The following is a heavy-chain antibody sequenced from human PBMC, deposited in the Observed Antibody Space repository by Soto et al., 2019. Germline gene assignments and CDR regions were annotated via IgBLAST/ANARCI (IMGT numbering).Heavy chain of an antibody. CDR1: GYTFTSYG. V-gene: IGHV1-18*01. J-gene: IGHJ6*03. CDR3: ARDASPNNYYYYYMDV. Sequence: QIQPVQSGAEVKKPGASVKVSSKASGYTFTSYGISWERQAPGQGVEWMGWISAYNGNTNYAQKLQGRVTMTTDTSTSTAYMELRSLRSDDTAVYYCARDASPNNYYYYYMDVWGKGTTVTVSS. CDR2: ISAYNGNT.